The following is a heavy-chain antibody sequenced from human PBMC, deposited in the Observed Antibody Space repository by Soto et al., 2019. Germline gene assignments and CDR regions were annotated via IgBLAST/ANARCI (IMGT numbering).Heavy chain of an antibody. CDR3: ARADSEYYGLDV. CDR2: INTGSGNP. Sequence: QVQVVQSGAEVKRPGASVTVSCKASGYTFTNYYIHCVRQAPGQGLEWMGIINTGSGNPIYAQKFQGRVSMTRDTSTRAVYMELSSLRSEDTAVYYCARADSEYYGLDVWGQGTTVTVSS. CDR1: GYTFTNYY. V-gene: IGHV1-46*01. J-gene: IGHJ6*02.